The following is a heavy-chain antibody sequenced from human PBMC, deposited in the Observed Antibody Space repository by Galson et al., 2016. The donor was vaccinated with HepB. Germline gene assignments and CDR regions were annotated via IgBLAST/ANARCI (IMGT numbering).Heavy chain of an antibody. CDR3: AREDAGSGRLDY. J-gene: IGHJ4*02. D-gene: IGHD3-10*01. V-gene: IGHV4-4*02. CDR2: VYHSGST. CDR1: GDSISGRSW. Sequence: SETLSLTCTVSGDSISGRSWWTWVRQPPGRGLEWIGQVYHSGSTNYDPSLKSRVTISVDRSKNQFSLNLNSVTAADTAAYYCAREDAGSGRLDYWGQGTLVTVSS.